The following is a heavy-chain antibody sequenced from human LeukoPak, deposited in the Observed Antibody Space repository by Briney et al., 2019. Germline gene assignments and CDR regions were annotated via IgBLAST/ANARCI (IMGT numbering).Heavy chain of an antibody. J-gene: IGHJ4*02. V-gene: IGHV1-69*05. Sequence: SVKVSCKASGYTFTSYGISWVRQAPGQGLEWMGRIIPIFGTANYAQKFQGRVTITTDESTSTAYMELSSLRSEDTAVYYCARESSSWYYFDYWGQGTLVTVSS. CDR2: IIPIFGTA. D-gene: IGHD6-13*01. CDR3: ARESSSWYYFDY. CDR1: GYTFTSYG.